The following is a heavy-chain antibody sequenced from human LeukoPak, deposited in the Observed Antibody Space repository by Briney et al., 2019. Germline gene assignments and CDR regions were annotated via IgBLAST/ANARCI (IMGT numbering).Heavy chain of an antibody. J-gene: IGHJ4*02. CDR3: AQDRGATVTTFAH. Sequence: GGSLRLSCEDSGFTFADYGLSWVRQAPGKGLEWVSGISASGGSRYYADSVKGRFTISRDNSRNTVFLQVNSLRGDDTAVYYCAQDRGATVTTFAHWGLGTLVTVSS. D-gene: IGHD4-17*01. CDR2: ISASGGSR. CDR1: GFTFADYG. V-gene: IGHV3-23*01.